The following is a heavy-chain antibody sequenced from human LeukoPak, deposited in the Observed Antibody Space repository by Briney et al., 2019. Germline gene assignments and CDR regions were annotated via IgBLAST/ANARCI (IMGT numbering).Heavy chain of an antibody. Sequence: GGSLRLSCAASGFTFSNYNMNWVRQAPGKGLEWVSYISGSSSSINYADSVKGRSTISRDNAKNSLHLQMNSLRVEDTAIYYCAREDKGTDDYTGAFDYWGQGTLVTVSS. J-gene: IGHJ4*02. CDR2: ISGSSSSI. CDR1: GFTFSNYN. D-gene: IGHD5-24*01. CDR3: AREDKGTDDYTGAFDY. V-gene: IGHV3-48*04.